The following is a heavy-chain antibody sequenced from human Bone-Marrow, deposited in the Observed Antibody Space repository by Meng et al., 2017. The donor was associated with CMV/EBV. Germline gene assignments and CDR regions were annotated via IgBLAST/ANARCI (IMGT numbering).Heavy chain of an antibody. CDR2: ISYDGNNK. CDR3: ARGLNRVTRGVYGMDV. V-gene: IGHV3-30-3*01. Sequence: GESLKISCAVSGFIFSSYTLHWVRQAPGKGLEWVALISYDGNNKYYADSVRGRFTISRDNSKNTLFMQMHSLRAEDTAVYYCARGLNRVTRGVYGMDVWGQGTTVTVSS. CDR1: GFIFSSYT. J-gene: IGHJ6*02. D-gene: IGHD4-11*01.